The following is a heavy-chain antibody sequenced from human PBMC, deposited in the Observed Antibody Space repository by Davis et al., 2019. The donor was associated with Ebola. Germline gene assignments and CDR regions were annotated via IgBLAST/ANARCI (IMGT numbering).Heavy chain of an antibody. CDR3: ARHSVDFGGVIVIPYYFDY. Sequence: SETLSLTCAVYGGSFSGYYWSWIRQPPGKGLEWIGEINHSGSTNYNPSLKSRVTISVDTSKNQFSLKLSSVTAADTAVYYCARHSVDFGGVIVIPYYFDYWGQGTLVTVSS. D-gene: IGHD3-16*02. CDR2: INHSGST. J-gene: IGHJ4*02. CDR1: GGSFSGYY. V-gene: IGHV4-34*01.